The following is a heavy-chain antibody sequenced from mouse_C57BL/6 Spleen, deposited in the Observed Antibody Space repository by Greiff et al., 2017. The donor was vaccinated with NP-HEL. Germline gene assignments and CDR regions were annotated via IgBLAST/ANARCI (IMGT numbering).Heavy chain of an antibody. J-gene: IGHJ2*01. D-gene: IGHD4-1*01. CDR1: GFNIKDDY. V-gene: IGHV14-4*01. Sequence: EVKLMESGAELVRPGASVKLSCTASGFNIKDDYMHWVKQRPEQGLEWIGWIDPENGDTEYASKFQGKATITADTSSNTAYLQLSSLTSEDTAVYYCTPTGTSWGQGTTLTVSS. CDR3: TPTGTS. CDR2: IDPENGDT.